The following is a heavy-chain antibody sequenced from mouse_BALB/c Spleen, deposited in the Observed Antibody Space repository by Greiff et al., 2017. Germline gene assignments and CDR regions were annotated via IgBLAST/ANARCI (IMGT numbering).Heavy chain of an antibody. V-gene: IGHV14-3*02. J-gene: IGHJ4*01. Sequence: VQLKESGAELVKPGASVKLSCTASGFNIKDTYMHWVKQRPEPGLEWIGRLDPANGNTKYDPKFQGKATITADTSSNTAYLQLSSLTSEDTAVYYCARRRRDMDYWGQGTSVTGSS. CDR3: ARRRRDMDY. CDR1: GFNIKDTY. CDR2: LDPANGNT.